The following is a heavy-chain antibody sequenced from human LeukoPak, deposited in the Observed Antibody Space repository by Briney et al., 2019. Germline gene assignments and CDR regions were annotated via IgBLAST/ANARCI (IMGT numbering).Heavy chain of an antibody. CDR1: GGSISSYY. V-gene: IGHV4-39*01. D-gene: IGHD6-13*01. J-gene: IGHJ5*02. CDR2: IYYSGST. CDR3: ARNRLHSSSMFDP. Sequence: SETLSLTCTVSGGSISSYYWGWIRQPPGKGLEWIGSIYYSGSTYYNPSLKSRVTISVDTSKNQFSLKLSSVTAADTAVYYCARNRLHSSSMFDPWGQGTLVTVSS.